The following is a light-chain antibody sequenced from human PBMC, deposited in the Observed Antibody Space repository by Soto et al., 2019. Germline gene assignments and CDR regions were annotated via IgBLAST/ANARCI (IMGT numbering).Light chain of an antibody. CDR2: DVN. CDR3: SAYAGSIYV. V-gene: IGLV2-8*01. CDR1: SSDVGRYNH. J-gene: IGLJ1*01. Sequence: QCALTQPPSASGSPGQSVTISCTGTSSDVGRYNHVSWYQQYPGKAPKLMIFDVNKRPSGVPDRFSGSKSGNTASLTVSGLQAEDEADYYCSAYAGSIYVFGSGTKVTVL.